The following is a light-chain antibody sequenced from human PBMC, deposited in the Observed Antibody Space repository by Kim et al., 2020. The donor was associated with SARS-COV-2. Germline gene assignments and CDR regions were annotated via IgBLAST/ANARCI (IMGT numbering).Light chain of an antibody. CDR1: VLAKRY. CDR2: KDN. CDR3: YSAADNNWV. V-gene: IGLV3-27*01. J-gene: IGLJ3*02. Sequence: SVFQGQTARFTCAGDVLAKRYVRWFQQKPAQAPVLVIYKDNTRPSGIPERFSGSSSGTTVTLTISGAQVEDEADYYCYSAADNNWVFGGGTQLTVL.